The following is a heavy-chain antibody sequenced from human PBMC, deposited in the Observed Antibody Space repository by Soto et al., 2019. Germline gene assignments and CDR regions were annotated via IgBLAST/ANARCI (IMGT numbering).Heavy chain of an antibody. Sequence: QVDLVESGGGVVQPGKSLRLSCVASGFSIRTYGMHWVRQAPGKGLEWVAVIWSDGSDQLYADSMKGRLTISRDNANNTLYLQVNSLRADDTAAYFCATEPRMSSRGRGGMDVWGHGTTVIVSS. V-gene: IGHV3-33*01. D-gene: IGHD3-10*01. J-gene: IGHJ6*02. CDR2: IWSDGSDQ. CDR1: GFSIRTYG. CDR3: ATEPRMSSRGRGGMDV.